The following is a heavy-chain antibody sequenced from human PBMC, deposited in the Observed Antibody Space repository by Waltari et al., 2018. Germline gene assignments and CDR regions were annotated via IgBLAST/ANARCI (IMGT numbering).Heavy chain of an antibody. D-gene: IGHD3-3*01. J-gene: IGHJ4*02. CDR1: GGTFSSYA. Sequence: QVQLVQSGAEVKKPGSSVKVSCKASGGTFSSYAISWVRQAPGQGLEWMGGIIPILGTANDAQKFQGRVTITADESTSTAYMELSSLRSEDTAVYYCAMGYDFWSGPPFDYWGQGTLVTVSS. CDR3: AMGYDFWSGPPFDY. V-gene: IGHV1-69*01. CDR2: IIPILGTA.